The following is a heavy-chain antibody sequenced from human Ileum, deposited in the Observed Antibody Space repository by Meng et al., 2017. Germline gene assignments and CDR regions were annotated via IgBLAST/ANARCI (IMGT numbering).Heavy chain of an antibody. D-gene: IGHD2-2*01. V-gene: IGHV3-74*01. CDR1: GFTFSSYW. CDR3: GPESTGDD. Sequence: VDFVVSGGCVVQPGWSLILSCVAFGFTFSSYWMHWVRQAPGKGLVWISRINHDGRGTHYADAVKGRFTISRDNAKNTLYLQINSLRAEDTGVYYCGPESTGDDWGQGTLVTVSS. J-gene: IGHJ4*02. CDR2: INHDGRGT.